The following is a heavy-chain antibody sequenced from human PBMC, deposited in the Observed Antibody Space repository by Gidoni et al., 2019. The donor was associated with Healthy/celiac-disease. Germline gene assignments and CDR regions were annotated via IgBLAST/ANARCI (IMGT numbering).Heavy chain of an antibody. CDR2: ISGSGGST. D-gene: IGHD5-18*01. CDR1: GLTFSSYA. V-gene: IGHV3-23*01. Sequence: EVQLLESGGGLVQPGGSLRLSCAASGLTFSSYAMSWVRQALGKGLEWVSAISGSGGSTYYADSVKGRFTISRDNSKNTLYLQMNSLRAEDTAVYYCAKYLGSGYRYDRYYFDYLGQGTLVAVSS. CDR3: AKYLGSGYRYDRYYFDY. J-gene: IGHJ4*02.